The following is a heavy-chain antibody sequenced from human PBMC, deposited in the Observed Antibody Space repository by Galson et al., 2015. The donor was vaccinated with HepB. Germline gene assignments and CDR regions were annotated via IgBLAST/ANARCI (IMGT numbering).Heavy chain of an antibody. Sequence: SLRLSCAASGFTFSSYAMSWVRQAPGKGLEWVSGISGSGGSTHYADSVKGRFTISRDNSKDTLYMKMNSLRAEDTAVYYCAKTHFGYYYMDVWGKGTTVTVSS. J-gene: IGHJ6*03. CDR3: AKTHFGYYYMDV. CDR2: ISGSGGST. D-gene: IGHD3-3*02. V-gene: IGHV3-23*01. CDR1: GFTFSSYA.